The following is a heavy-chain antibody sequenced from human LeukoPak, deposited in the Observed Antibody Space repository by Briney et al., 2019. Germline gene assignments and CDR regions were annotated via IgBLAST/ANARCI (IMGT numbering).Heavy chain of an antibody. D-gene: IGHD6-13*01. CDR3: ARDPLTSTWSPYYFTLDV. Sequence: ASVKVSCKASGYTFTSYAFNWVRQAPGQGLEWMGWISAYDGGTKYAQDLQGRVTMTTDTSTRTAYMELTRLTSDDTAVYYCARDPLTSTWSPYYFTLDVRGQGTTVSASS. J-gene: IGHJ6*02. CDR1: GYTFTSYA. V-gene: IGHV1-18*01. CDR2: ISAYDGGT.